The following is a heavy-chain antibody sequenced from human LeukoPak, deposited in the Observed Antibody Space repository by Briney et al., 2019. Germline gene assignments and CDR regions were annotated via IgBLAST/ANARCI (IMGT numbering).Heavy chain of an antibody. V-gene: IGHV5-51*01. J-gene: IGHJ4*02. Sequence: GESLKISCKGSGYSFSSYWIGWVRQMPGKGLEWMGIVYPGDSETRYSPSFQGQVTISADKSISTAFQQWSSLTASDTAMYYCARPGRATVTRLDYWGQGTLVTATS. CDR2: VYPGDSET. CDR1: GYSFSSYW. D-gene: IGHD4-17*01. CDR3: ARPGRATVTRLDY.